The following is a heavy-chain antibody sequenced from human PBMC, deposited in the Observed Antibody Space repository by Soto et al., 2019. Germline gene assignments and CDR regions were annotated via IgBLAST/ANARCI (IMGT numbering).Heavy chain of an antibody. J-gene: IGHJ4*02. V-gene: IGHV3-23*01. Sequence: GGSLRLSCAASGFTFSSYAMGWVRQAPGKGLEWVSAISGSGGSTYYADSVKGRFTISRDNSKNTLYLQMNSLRAEDTAVYYCAKDSTLDYGDYETYFDYWGQGTLVTVSS. CDR3: AKDSTLDYGDYETYFDY. CDR1: GFTFSSYA. D-gene: IGHD4-17*01. CDR2: ISGSGGST.